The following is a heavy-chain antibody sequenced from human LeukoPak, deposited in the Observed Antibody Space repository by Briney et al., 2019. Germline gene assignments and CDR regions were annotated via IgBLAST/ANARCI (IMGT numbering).Heavy chain of an antibody. V-gene: IGHV3-23*01. Sequence: PGGSLRLSCTASGFTFSKYSMSWVRQAPGKGPEWVSAISVSGGNTYYVDSVKGRCTVSRDNSKNTLYLQMNSLRAEDTAVYYCAKDSMVRGVIIPSWGQGTLVTVSS. CDR3: AKDSMVRGVIIPS. CDR2: ISVSGGNT. CDR1: GFTFSKYS. J-gene: IGHJ5*02. D-gene: IGHD3-10*01.